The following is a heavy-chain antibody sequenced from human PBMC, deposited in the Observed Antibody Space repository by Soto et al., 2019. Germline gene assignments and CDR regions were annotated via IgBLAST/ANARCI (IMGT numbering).Heavy chain of an antibody. Sequence: PGESLKISCKGSAYSFNTYWIAWVRQMPGKGLEWMGIIYPRDSRTRYSPSFQGQVTISADKSISTAYLQWSSLKASDTAMYYCARLDDILTGPVVWGQGTTVTVSS. J-gene: IGHJ6*02. CDR3: ARLDDILTGPVV. V-gene: IGHV5-51*01. CDR1: AYSFNTYW. CDR2: IYPRDSRT. D-gene: IGHD3-9*01.